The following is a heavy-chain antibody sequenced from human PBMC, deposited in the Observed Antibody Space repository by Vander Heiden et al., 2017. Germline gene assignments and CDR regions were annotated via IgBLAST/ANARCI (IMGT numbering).Heavy chain of an antibody. J-gene: IGHJ3*02. D-gene: IGHD3-9*01. V-gene: IGHV3-48*02. CDR1: GFTFSSYS. CDR2: ISSSSSTI. Sequence: EVQLVESGGGLVQPGGSLRLSCAASGFTFSSYSMNWVRQAPGKGLEWVSDISSSSSTIYYADSVKGRFTISRDNAKNSLYLQMNSLRDEDTAVYYCARDSMRLRYFDYDAFDIWGQGTMVTVSS. CDR3: ARDSMRLRYFDYDAFDI.